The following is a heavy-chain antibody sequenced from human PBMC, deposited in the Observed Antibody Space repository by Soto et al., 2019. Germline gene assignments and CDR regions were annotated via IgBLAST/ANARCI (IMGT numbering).Heavy chain of an antibody. Sequence: EVQLVESGGGLVQPGGSLRLSCAASGFTFSNYWMYWVRQAPGKGLVWVSRVNTDGTDTTHADSVKGRFTISRDNAENTLYLQMNSLRAEDTAVYYGARGGLQHALDVWGQGYTVTVSS. CDR1: GFTFSNYW. V-gene: IGHV3-74*03. CDR2: VNTDGTDT. CDR3: ARGGLQHALDV. D-gene: IGHD6-13*01. J-gene: IGHJ6*02.